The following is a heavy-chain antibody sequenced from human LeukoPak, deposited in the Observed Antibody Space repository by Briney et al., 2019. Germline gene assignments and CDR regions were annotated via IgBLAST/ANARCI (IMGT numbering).Heavy chain of an antibody. V-gene: IGHV4-39*01. J-gene: IGHJ4*02. CDR2: IYYSGST. D-gene: IGHD6-13*01. Sequence: SNYALSWIRQPPGKGLEWIGSIYYSGSTYYNPSLKSRVTISVDTSKNQFSLKLSSVTAADTAVYYCARQSRAAAGHYFDYWGQGTLVTVSS. CDR1: SNYA. CDR3: ARQSRAAAGHYFDY.